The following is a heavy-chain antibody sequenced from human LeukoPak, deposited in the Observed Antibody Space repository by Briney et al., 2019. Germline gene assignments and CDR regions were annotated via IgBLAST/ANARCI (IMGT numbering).Heavy chain of an antibody. CDR1: GFTFSSYA. J-gene: IGHJ3*01. CDR2: ISYDGSNK. D-gene: IGHD2/OR15-2a*01. CDR3: ARERGGLSLGV. V-gene: IGHV3-30-3*01. Sequence: GGSLRLSCAASGFTFSSYAMSWVRQAPGKGLEWVAVISYDGSNKYYADSVKGRFTISRDNSKNTLYLQMNSLRAEDTAVYYCARERGGLSLGVWGQGTMVTVSS.